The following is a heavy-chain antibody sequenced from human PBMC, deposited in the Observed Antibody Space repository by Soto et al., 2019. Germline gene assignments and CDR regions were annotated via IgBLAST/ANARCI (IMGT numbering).Heavy chain of an antibody. CDR3: ARGRKAVAGTGYYYYYMDV. D-gene: IGHD6-19*01. V-gene: IGHV3-7*01. J-gene: IGHJ6*03. CDR2: IKQDGSEK. CDR1: GFTFSSYW. Sequence: GGSLRLSCAASGFTFSSYWMSWVRQAPGKGLEWVANIKQDGSEKYYVDSVKGRFTISRDNAKNSLYLQMNSLRAEDTAVYYCARGRKAVAGTGYYYYYMDVWGKGTTVTVSS.